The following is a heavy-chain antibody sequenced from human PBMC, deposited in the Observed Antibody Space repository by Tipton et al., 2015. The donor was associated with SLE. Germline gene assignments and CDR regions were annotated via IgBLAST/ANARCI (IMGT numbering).Heavy chain of an antibody. Sequence: TLSLTCTVSGGSISSDDYYWTWIRQHPGKGLEWIGYTSKSGSTYYTPSLKSRVTISVDTSKNQFSLKLTPVTAADTAVYYCARGGVGGYDYFDFSGQGTLVTVSS. CDR1: GGSISSDDYY. J-gene: IGHJ4*02. CDR3: ARGGVGGYDYFDF. CDR2: TSKSGST. D-gene: IGHD5-12*01. V-gene: IGHV4-31*03.